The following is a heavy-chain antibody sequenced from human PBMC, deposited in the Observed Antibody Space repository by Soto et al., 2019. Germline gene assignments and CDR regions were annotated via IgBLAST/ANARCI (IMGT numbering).Heavy chain of an antibody. Sequence: QVQLQESGPGLVKPSETLSLTCTVSSDSITNYYWSWIRQSPGKGLEWVGYIHDSGRSNNNPSLKRLVIITVNTSKKQFPLMLNSVPAADAAVYCSARVGGSRGWYWGQGTLVTVSS. CDR3: ARVGGSRGWY. J-gene: IGHJ4*02. CDR1: SDSITNYY. D-gene: IGHD3-16*01. V-gene: IGHV4-59*01. CDR2: IHDSGRS.